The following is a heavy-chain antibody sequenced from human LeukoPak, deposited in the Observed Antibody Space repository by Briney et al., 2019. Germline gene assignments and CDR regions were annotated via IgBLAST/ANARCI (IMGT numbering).Heavy chain of an antibody. CDR1: GGSISSYY. D-gene: IGHD2-21*01. Sequence: SETLSLTCTVSGGSISSYYWSWIRQPPGKGLEWIRYIYYSGSTNYNPSLKSRVTLSVDTSKNQFSLKLSSVTAADTAVYYCARDLGYCGGDCYGYWGQGTLVTVSS. CDR2: IYYSGST. V-gene: IGHV4-59*01. CDR3: ARDLGYCGGDCYGY. J-gene: IGHJ4*02.